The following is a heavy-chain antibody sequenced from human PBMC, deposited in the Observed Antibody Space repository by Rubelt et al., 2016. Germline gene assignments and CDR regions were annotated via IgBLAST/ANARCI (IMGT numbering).Heavy chain of an antibody. CDR3: ASSSGSYYSLDY. Sequence: QVQLVQSGAEVKKPGASVKVSCKASGYTFTGYYMHWVRQAPGQGLEWMGGINHNSGGTNYAQKFQGRVTMTRDTSISTAYRELSRLRSDDTAVYYCASSSGSYYSLDYWGQGTLVTVSS. CDR1: GYTFTGYY. CDR2: INHNSGGT. J-gene: IGHJ4*02. D-gene: IGHD1-26*01. V-gene: IGHV1-2*02.